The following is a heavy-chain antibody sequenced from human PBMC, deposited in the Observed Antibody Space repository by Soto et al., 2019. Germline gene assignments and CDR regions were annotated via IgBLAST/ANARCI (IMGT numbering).Heavy chain of an antibody. Sequence: GASVKVSCKASGYTFTSYGISWMRQAPGQGLEWMGWISAYNGNTNYAQKLQGRVTMTTDTSTSTAYMELRSLRSDDTAVYYCARGPYDILTGYSLFGYWGQGTLVTSPQ. J-gene: IGHJ4*02. CDR3: ARGPYDILTGYSLFGY. CDR2: ISAYNGNT. CDR1: GYTFTSYG. V-gene: IGHV1-18*01. D-gene: IGHD3-9*01.